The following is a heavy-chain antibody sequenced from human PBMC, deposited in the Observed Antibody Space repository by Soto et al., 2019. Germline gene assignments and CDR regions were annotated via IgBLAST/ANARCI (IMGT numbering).Heavy chain of an antibody. J-gene: IGHJ4*02. D-gene: IGHD2-15*01. CDR1: GFTFSDYY. CDR2: ISSSGSTI. CDR3: ASGAPSLYCSGGSCYLDY. V-gene: IGHV3-11*01. Sequence: PGGSLRLSCAASGFTFSDYYMSWIRQAPGKGLEWVSYISSSGSTIYYADSVKGRFTISRDNAKNSLYLQMNSLRAEDTAVYYCASGAPSLYCSGGSCYLDYWGQGTLVTVSS.